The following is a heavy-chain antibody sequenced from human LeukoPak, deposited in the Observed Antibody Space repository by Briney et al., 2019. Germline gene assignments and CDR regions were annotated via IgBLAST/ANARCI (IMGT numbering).Heavy chain of an antibody. CDR1: GFTFDDYT. Sequence: PGGSLRLSCAASGFTFDDYTMHWVRHAPRKGLEWVSLISWDGGSTYYADSVKGRFTISRDNSKNSLYLQMNSLRTEDTALYYCAKALTTTVTTPFDYWGQGTLVTVSS. D-gene: IGHD4-11*01. CDR2: ISWDGGST. CDR3: AKALTTTVTTPFDY. J-gene: IGHJ4*02. V-gene: IGHV3-43*01.